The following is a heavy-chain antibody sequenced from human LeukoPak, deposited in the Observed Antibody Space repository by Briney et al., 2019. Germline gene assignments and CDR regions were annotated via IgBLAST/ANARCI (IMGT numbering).Heavy chain of an antibody. CDR3: ARLAYCGGDCYPYFDY. CDR1: GGSISSHY. D-gene: IGHD2-21*02. J-gene: IGHJ4*02. V-gene: IGHV4-59*11. Sequence: SETLSLTCTVSGGSISSHYWSWIRQPSGKGLEWIGYIYYSGSTNYNPSLKSRVTISVDTSKNQFSLKLSSVTAADTAVYYCARLAYCGGDCYPYFDYWGQGTLVTVSS. CDR2: IYYSGST.